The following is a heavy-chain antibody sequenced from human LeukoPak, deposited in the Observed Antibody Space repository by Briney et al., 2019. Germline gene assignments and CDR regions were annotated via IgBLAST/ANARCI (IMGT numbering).Heavy chain of an antibody. CDR1: GGTFSSYA. D-gene: IGHD2-15*01. Sequence: ASVKVSCKASGGTFSSYAISWVRQAPGQGLEWMGGIIPIFGTANYAQKFQGRVTITADKSTSTAYMELTSLRSEDTAVYYCAQVLGYAFDIWGQGTMVTVSS. J-gene: IGHJ3*02. CDR2: IIPIFGTA. V-gene: IGHV1-69*06. CDR3: AQVLGYAFDI.